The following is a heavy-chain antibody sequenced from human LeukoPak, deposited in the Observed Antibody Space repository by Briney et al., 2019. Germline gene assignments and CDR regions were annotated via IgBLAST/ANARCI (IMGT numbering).Heavy chain of an antibody. J-gene: IGHJ4*02. V-gene: IGHV3-21*01. CDR1: GFTFSSYS. CDR3: AKHQIDMITFGGVIVIFDY. CDR2: ISSSSSYI. Sequence: GGSLRLSCAASGFTFSSYSMNWVRQAPGRGREWVSSISSSSSYIYYADSVKGRFTISRDNAKNSLYLQMNILRAEDTAVYYCAKHQIDMITFGGVIVIFDYWGQGTLVTVSS. D-gene: IGHD3-16*02.